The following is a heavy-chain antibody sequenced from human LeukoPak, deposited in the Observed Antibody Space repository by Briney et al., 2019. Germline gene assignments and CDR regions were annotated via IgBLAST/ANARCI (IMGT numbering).Heavy chain of an antibody. Sequence: SQTLSLTCAISGDSVSSNSAAWNWIRQSPSRGLEWLGRTYYRSKWYNDYAVSVKSRITINPDTSKNQFSLQLNSVTPEDTAVYYCARDPQVSDYGGSPHDAFDIWGQGTMVTVSS. CDR2: TYYRSKWYN. J-gene: IGHJ3*02. D-gene: IGHD4-23*01. CDR3: ARDPQVSDYGGSPHDAFDI. CDR1: GDSVSSNSAA. V-gene: IGHV6-1*01.